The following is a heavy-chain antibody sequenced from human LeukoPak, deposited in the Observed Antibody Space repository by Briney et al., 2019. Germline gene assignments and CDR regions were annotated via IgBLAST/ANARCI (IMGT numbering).Heavy chain of an antibody. CDR1: GGSFRGYS. Sequence: TSETLSLTCAVYGGSFRGYSWTWIRQSPGKGLEWIGEINHSGSTNYNPSLKSRVTISVDSSKNQFSLRLSSVTAAGTAVYYCAGWGLSDTYLIFDYWGQGTLVTVSS. CDR3: AGWGLSDTYLIFDY. D-gene: IGHD1-26*01. V-gene: IGHV4-34*01. CDR2: INHSGST. J-gene: IGHJ4*02.